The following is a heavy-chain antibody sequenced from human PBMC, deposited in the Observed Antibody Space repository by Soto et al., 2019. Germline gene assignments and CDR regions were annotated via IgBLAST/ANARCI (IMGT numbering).Heavy chain of an antibody. CDR2: ISYDGSNK. Sequence: PGGSLRLSCAASGFTFSSYGMHWVRQAPGKGLEWVAVISYDGSNKYYADSVKGRFTISRDNSKNTLYLQMNSLRAEDTAVYYCAKKGRDGAFDIWGQGTMVTLSS. J-gene: IGHJ3*02. V-gene: IGHV3-30*18. CDR1: GFTFSSYG. CDR3: AKKGRDGAFDI.